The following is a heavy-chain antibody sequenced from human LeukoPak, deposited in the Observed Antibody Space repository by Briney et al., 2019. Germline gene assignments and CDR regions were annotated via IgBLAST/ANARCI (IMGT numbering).Heavy chain of an antibody. Sequence: PSETLSLTCAVSGDSISSYYWSWIRQPPGKGREWIGYIYYNGRTNYNPSLKSRVTISVDTSKNQFSLKLSSVTAADTAVYYCARDSSSFEYNWFDPWGQGTLVTVSS. CDR1: GDSISSYY. J-gene: IGHJ5*02. V-gene: IGHV4-59*01. CDR2: IYYNGRT. CDR3: ARDSSSFEYNWFDP. D-gene: IGHD6-13*01.